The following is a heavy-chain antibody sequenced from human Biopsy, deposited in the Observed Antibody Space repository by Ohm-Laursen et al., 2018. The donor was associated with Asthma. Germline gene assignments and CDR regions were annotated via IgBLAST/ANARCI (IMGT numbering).Heavy chain of an antibody. J-gene: IGHJ5*01. D-gene: IGHD2-2*01. CDR2: INYSGTT. Sequence: TLSLTCSVSGGSISSGAYFWSWARQHPGKGLELIGYINYSGTTYYNPSLKSRVTIAVETSKNQFSLTLTSVTAADTALYYCARDLAGHCTSASCYGFDSWGQGAQVTVSS. CDR3: ARDLAGHCTSASCYGFDS. CDR1: GGSISSGAYF. V-gene: IGHV4-31*03.